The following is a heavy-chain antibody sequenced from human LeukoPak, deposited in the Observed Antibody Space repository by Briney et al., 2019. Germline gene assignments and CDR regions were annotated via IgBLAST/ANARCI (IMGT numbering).Heavy chain of an antibody. CDR2: IKSKTDGGTT. J-gene: IGHJ6*04. D-gene: IGHD3-10*01. Sequence: GGSLRLSCAASGFTFSNAWMSWVRQAPGKGLEWVGRIKSKTDGGTTDYAAPVKGRFTISRDDSKNTLYLQMNGLKTEDTAVYYCWGGDYYYYGMDVWGKGTTVTVSS. CDR3: WGGDYYYYGMDV. V-gene: IGHV3-15*01. CDR1: GFTFSNAW.